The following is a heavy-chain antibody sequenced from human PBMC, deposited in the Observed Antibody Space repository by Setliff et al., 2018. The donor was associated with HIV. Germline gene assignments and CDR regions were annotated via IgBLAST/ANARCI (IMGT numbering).Heavy chain of an antibody. J-gene: IGHJ6*03. CDR3: ARGGYSEYSPYYYYHMDV. CDR2: VIPIFGIA. V-gene: IGHV1-69*10. Sequence: SVKASCKASGGTFSNYAISWVRQAPGQGLEWMGGVIPIFGIANYAQKFQGRVAMTADKSTSTAYMELSSLRSEDTAVYYCARGGYSEYSPYYYYHMDVWGKGTTVTVSS. CDR1: GGTFSNYA. D-gene: IGHD4-4*01.